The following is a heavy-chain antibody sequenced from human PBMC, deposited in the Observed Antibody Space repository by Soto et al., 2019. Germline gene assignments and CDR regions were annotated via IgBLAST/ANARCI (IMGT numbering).Heavy chain of an antibody. Sequence: SETLSLTCTVSGGSVSSGSYYWSWIRQPPGKGLEWIGYIYYSGSTNYNPSLKSRVTISVDTSKNQFSLKLSSVTAADTAVYYCARAVLRYFDWPPYGMDVWGQGTTVTVSS. CDR1: GGSVSSGSYY. CDR2: IYYSGST. CDR3: ARAVLRYFDWPPYGMDV. J-gene: IGHJ6*02. V-gene: IGHV4-61*01. D-gene: IGHD3-9*01.